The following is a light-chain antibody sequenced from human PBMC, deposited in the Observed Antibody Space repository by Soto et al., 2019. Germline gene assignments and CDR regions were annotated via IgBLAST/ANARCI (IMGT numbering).Light chain of an antibody. V-gene: IGKV1-39*01. CDR2: DAS. CDR3: QQSDSTPYT. CDR1: QTISTY. J-gene: IGKJ2*01. Sequence: DIQMTQSPSSLSASVGDRVTTTCRASQTISTYLNWYQQKPGKAPRLLIYDASSLLSGVPSRFSGSGSGTDFTLTIASLQPEDFSTYYCQQSDSTPYTFGRGTNVEI.